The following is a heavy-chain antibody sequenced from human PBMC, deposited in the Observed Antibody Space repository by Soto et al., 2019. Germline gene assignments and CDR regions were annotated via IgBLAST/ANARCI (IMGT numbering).Heavy chain of an antibody. CDR1: GYTFTSYD. D-gene: IGHD2-21*02. Sequence: QVQLVQSGAEVKKPGASVKVSYKASGYTFTSYDINWVRQDTGQGLEWMGWMNPKSGNTGYAQKFQGRVTMTRNTSISTAYMELSSLRSEDTALYYCASNGPYGDCYIWGQGTTVTVSS. CDR2: MNPKSGNT. J-gene: IGHJ6*02. CDR3: ASNGPYGDCYI. V-gene: IGHV1-8*01.